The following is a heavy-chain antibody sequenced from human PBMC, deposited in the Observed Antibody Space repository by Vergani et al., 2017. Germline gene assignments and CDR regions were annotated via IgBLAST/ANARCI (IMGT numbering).Heavy chain of an antibody. CDR3: AREERSNTSPCVGD. J-gene: IGHJ4*02. V-gene: IGHV3-23*01. CDR2: ISGHGDRT. CDR1: GFTFSNYA. Sequence: EVHLLESGGGQVEAGGSLRLSCVASGFTFSNYAMSWVRQTSGKGLEWVSAISGHGDRTYYADSVKGRFTISRDNSKNTVYLQMNSLKDEDRATYYCAREERSNTSPCVGDWGQGTLVTV. D-gene: IGHD2/OR15-2a*01.